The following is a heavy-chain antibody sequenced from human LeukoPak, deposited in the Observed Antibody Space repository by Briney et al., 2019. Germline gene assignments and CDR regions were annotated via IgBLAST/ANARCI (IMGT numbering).Heavy chain of an antibody. J-gene: IGHJ4*02. V-gene: IGHV4-59*08. CDR3: ARLFCSGGSCPFDY. CDR1: GGSISSYY. CDR2: IYYSWST. D-gene: IGHD2-15*01. Sequence: PSETLSLTCTVSGGSISSYYWSWIRQPQGKGLEWIGYIYYSWSTNYNPSLKSRVTISVDTSKNQFSLKLRSVTAADTAVYYCARLFCSGGSCPFDYWGQGTLVTVSS.